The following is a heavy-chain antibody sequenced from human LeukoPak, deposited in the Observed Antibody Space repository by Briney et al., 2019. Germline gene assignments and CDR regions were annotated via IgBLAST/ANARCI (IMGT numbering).Heavy chain of an antibody. CDR3: ARHRKIAAPLDY. D-gene: IGHD6-13*01. J-gene: IGHJ4*02. V-gene: IGHV4-39*01. Sequence: PSETLSLTCIVSGGSISSSSYYWGWIRQPPGKGLEWIGSIYYSGSTYYNPSLKSRVTISVDTSKNQFSLKLSSVTAADTAVYYCARHRKIAAPLDYWGQGTLVTVSS. CDR1: GGSISSSSYY. CDR2: IYYSGST.